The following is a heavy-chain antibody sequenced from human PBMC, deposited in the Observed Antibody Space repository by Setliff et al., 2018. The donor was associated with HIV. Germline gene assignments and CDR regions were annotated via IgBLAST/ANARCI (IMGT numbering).Heavy chain of an antibody. CDR3: TMAPLLDSTYGVDV. D-gene: IGHD2-8*01. CDR2: IYRGGET. J-gene: IGHJ6*02. Sequence: PVGSLRLSCAASGFNVSSNYMSWVRQAPGKGLECVSVIYRGGETYHADSVKGRFTISRDNSKDTLYLQMSSLRVDDTAVYYCTMAPLLDSTYGVDVWGQGTAVTVSS. CDR1: GFNVSSNY. V-gene: IGHV3-53*01.